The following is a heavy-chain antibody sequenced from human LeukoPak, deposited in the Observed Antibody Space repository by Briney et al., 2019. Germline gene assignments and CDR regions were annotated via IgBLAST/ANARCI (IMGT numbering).Heavy chain of an antibody. J-gene: IGHJ4*02. V-gene: IGHV3-21*01. Sequence: GGSLRLSCAASGLTFSSYSMNWVRQAPGKGLEWVSSISSSSSYIYYADSVKGRFTISRENAKNSLYLQMDSLRAEDTAVYYCARLTGNYGDYWGQGTLVTVSS. CDR3: ARLTGNYGDY. D-gene: IGHD3-10*01. CDR1: GLTFSSYS. CDR2: ISSSSSYI.